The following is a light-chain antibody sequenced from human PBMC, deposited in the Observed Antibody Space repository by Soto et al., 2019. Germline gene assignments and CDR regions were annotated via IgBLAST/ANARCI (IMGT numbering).Light chain of an antibody. CDR3: QSYDSSLRGSRV. J-gene: IGLJ3*02. V-gene: IGLV1-40*01. CDR1: SSNIGAGYD. CDR2: GNS. Sequence: QSVLTQPPSVSGAPGQRVPISCTGSSSNIGAGYDVHWYQQLPGTDPKLLIYGNSNRPSGVPDRFSGSKSGTSASLAITGLLAEDEADYYCQSYDSSLRGSRVFGGGTKLTVL.